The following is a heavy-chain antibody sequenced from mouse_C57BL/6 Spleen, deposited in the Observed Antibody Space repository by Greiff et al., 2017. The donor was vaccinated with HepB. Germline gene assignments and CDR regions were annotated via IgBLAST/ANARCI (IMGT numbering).Heavy chain of an antibody. CDR3: ALYGSSYAMDY. J-gene: IGHJ4*01. D-gene: IGHD1-1*01. V-gene: IGHV1-82*01. CDR1: GYAFSSSW. CDR2: IYPGDGDT. Sequence: QVQLQQSGPELVKPGASVKISCKASGYAFSSSWMNWVKQRPGKGLEWIGRIYPGDGDTNYNGKFKGKATLTADKSSSTAYMQLSILTSEDSAVYFCALYGSSYAMDYWGQGTSVTVSS.